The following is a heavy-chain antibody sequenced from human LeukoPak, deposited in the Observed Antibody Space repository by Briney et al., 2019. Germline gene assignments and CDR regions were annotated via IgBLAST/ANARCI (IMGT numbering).Heavy chain of an antibody. D-gene: IGHD1-1*01. CDR2: IYYSGST. V-gene: IGHV4-39*01. CDR3: ARHEDRNWYFDH. CDR1: GGSISSSYYY. Sequence: PSETLSLTCTVSGGSISSSYYYWGWIRQPPGKGLEWIGTIYYSGSTHYNPSLKSRVTISVDTSKNQFSLKLSSVTAPDTAVYYCARHEDRNWYFDHWGQGTLVTVSS. J-gene: IGHJ4*02.